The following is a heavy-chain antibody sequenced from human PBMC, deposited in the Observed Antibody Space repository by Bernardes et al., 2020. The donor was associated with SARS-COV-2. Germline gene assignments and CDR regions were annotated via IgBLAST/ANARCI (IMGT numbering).Heavy chain of an antibody. CDR2: ISYDGSNK. J-gene: IGHJ3*02. D-gene: IGHD6-13*01. CDR3: ASPRGYSSSWYDAFDI. V-gene: IGHV3-30-3*01. CDR1: GFTFSSYA. Sequence: GGSLRLSCAASGFTFSSYAMHWVRQAPGKGLEWVAVISYDGSNKYYADSVKGRFTISRDNAKNSVYLQMNSLRAEDTAVYYCASPRGYSSSWYDAFDIWGQGTMVTVSS.